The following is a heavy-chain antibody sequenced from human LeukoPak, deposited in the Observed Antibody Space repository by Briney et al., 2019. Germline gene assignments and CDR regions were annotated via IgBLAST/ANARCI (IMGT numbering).Heavy chain of an antibody. Sequence: GGSLRLSCAASGFTFSSYWMSWVRQAPGKGLEWVAFIRYDASDKYYGDSVKGRFTISRDNSKNTLYLQMNSLRAEDTAVYYCAKDPGYRSSWFSHLDDWGQGTLVTVSS. CDR1: GFTFSSYW. CDR2: IRYDASDK. CDR3: AKDPGYRSSWFSHLDD. D-gene: IGHD6-13*01. J-gene: IGHJ4*02. V-gene: IGHV3-30*02.